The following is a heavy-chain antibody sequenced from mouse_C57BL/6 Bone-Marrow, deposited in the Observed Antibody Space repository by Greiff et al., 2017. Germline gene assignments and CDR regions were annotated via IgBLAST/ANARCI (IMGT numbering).Heavy chain of an antibody. V-gene: IGHV5-6*01. J-gene: IGHJ2*02. CDR2: ISSGGSYP. CDR1: GFTFSSYG. D-gene: IGHD2-4*01. Sequence: VQRVESGGDLVKPGGSLKLSCAASGFTFSSYGMSWVRQTPDKRLEWVATISSGGSYPYYPDSVKGRFPISRDNAKNTLYLQMSSLKSEDTAMYYCARLPYDYGADYWGQGTSLTVSS. CDR3: ARLPYDYGADY.